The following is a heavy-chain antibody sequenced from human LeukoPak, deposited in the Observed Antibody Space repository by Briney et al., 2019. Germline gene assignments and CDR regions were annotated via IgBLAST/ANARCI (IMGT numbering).Heavy chain of an antibody. D-gene: IGHD3-22*01. CDR3: ARRKNYYDSTEIDY. Sequence: SETLSLTCTVSGGSISSSSYYWGWLRQPPGTGLEWIGSIYYSGSTYYNPSLKSRVTISVDTSKNQFSLKLSSVTAADTAVYYCARRKNYYDSTEIDYWGQGTLVTVSS. CDR2: IYYSGST. CDR1: GGSISSSSYY. J-gene: IGHJ4*02. V-gene: IGHV4-39*01.